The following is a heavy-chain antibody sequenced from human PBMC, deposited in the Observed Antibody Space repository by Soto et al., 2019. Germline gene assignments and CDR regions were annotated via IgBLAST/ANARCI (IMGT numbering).Heavy chain of an antibody. CDR2: IDPSDSYT. D-gene: IGHD2-2*01. CDR1: GYSFTSYW. CDR3: ARLGYCSSTSCYFSLYYYGMDV. J-gene: IGHJ6*02. V-gene: IGHV5-10-1*01. Sequence: GESLKISCKGSGYSFTSYWISWVRQMPGKGLARMGRIDPSDSYTNYSPSFQGHVTISADKSISTAYLQWSSLKASDTAMYYCARLGYCSSTSCYFSLYYYGMDVWGQGTTVTVSS.